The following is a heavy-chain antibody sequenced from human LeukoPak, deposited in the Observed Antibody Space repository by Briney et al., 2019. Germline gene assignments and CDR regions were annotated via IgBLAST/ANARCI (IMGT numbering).Heavy chain of an antibody. V-gene: IGHV3-23*01. J-gene: IGHJ5*02. CDR1: GFTFSSYA. CDR3: ARAVAGTNWFDP. Sequence: PGGSLRLSCAASGFTFSSYAMSWVRQAPGKGLEWVSAISGSGGSTYYADSVKGRFTISRDNSKNTLYLQMNSLRAEDTAVYYCARAVAGTNWFDPWGQGTLVTVSS. CDR2: ISGSGGST. D-gene: IGHD6-19*01.